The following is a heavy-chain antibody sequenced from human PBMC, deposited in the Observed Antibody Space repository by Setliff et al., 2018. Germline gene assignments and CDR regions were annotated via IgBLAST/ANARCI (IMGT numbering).Heavy chain of an antibody. Sequence: SETLSLTCSVSGGSINRDYWNWIRQPPGKGLEWIGYIHYSGNTNYNPSLKSRVTISRDNSKNTLYLQMNSLGAEDTAMYYCARDMSPDIMWELPVDSWGQGTLVTVSS. CDR1: GGSINRDY. J-gene: IGHJ4*02. V-gene: IGHV4-59*12. CDR3: ARDMSPDIMWELPVDS. D-gene: IGHD1-26*01. CDR2: IHYSGNT.